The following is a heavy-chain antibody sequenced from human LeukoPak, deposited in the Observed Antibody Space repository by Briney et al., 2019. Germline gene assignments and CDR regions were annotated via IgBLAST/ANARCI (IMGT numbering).Heavy chain of an antibody. D-gene: IGHD6-19*01. Sequence: RAGGSLRLSCAASGFTFSSYAMHWVRQAPGKGLEWVAVISYDGSNKYYADSVKGRFTISRDNSKNTLYLQMNSLRAEDTAVYYCARVRWEQWLVRYFDLWGRGTLVTVSS. CDR2: ISYDGSNK. V-gene: IGHV3-30*04. CDR1: GFTFSSYA. J-gene: IGHJ2*01. CDR3: ARVRWEQWLVRYFDL.